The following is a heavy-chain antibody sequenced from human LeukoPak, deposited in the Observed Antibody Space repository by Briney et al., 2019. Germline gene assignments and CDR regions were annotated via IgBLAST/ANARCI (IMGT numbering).Heavy chain of an antibody. V-gene: IGHV1-69*05. CDR3: ARAVTYYYDSSGSADAFDI. D-gene: IGHD3-22*01. J-gene: IGHJ3*02. CDR1: GHTFTGYY. Sequence: SVKVSCKISGHTFTGYYIHWVRQAPGQGLEWMGRIIPIFGTANYAQKFQGRVTITTDESTSTAYMELSSLRSEDAAVYYCARAVTYYYDSSGSADAFDIWGQGTMVTVSS. CDR2: IIPIFGTA.